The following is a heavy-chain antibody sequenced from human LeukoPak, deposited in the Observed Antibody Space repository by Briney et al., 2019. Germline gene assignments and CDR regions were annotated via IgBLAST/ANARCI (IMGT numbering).Heavy chain of an antibody. Sequence: GASVKVSCKASGYTFTSYYMHWVRQAPGQGLEWMGGIIPIFGTANYAQKFQGRVTITADESTSTAYMELSSLRSEDTAVYYCVRGVISDYYYYMDVWGKGTTVTVSS. CDR2: IIPIFGTA. CDR1: GYTFTSYY. V-gene: IGHV1-69*13. CDR3: VRGVISDYYYYMDV. D-gene: IGHD3-10*01. J-gene: IGHJ6*03.